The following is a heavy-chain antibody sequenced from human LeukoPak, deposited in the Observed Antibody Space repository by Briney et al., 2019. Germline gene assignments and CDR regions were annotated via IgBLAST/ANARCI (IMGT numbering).Heavy chain of an antibody. V-gene: IGHV3-74*01. CDR3: ARDLDIVVHAFDI. CDR1: GFTFSNYW. CDR2: INTDGSST. D-gene: IGHD2-2*03. J-gene: IGHJ3*02. Sequence: GGSLRLSCVASGFTFSNYWMHWVRQAPGKGLVWVSRINTDGSSTTYADSVKGRFTISRDNAKNTLYLQMNSLRAEDTAVYYCARDLDIVVHAFDIWGQGTMVTVSS.